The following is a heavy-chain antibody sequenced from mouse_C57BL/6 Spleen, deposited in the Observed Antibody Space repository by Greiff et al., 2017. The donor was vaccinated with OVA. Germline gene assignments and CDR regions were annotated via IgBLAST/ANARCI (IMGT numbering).Heavy chain of an antibody. D-gene: IGHD4-1*01. J-gene: IGHJ4*01. CDR2: ISYSGST. CDR1: GYSITSGYD. V-gene: IGHV3-1*01. CDR3: ARDGKGYAMDY. Sequence: DVKLVESGPGMVKPSQSLSLTCTVTGYSITSGYDWHWIRHFPGNKLEWMGYISYSGSTNYNPSLKSRISITHDTSKNHFFLKLNSVTTEDTATYYCARDGKGYAMDYWGQGTSVTVSS.